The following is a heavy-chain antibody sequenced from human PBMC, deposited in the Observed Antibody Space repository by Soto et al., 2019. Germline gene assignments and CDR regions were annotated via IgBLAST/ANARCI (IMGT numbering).Heavy chain of an antibody. D-gene: IGHD3-16*01. V-gene: IGHV4-4*02. Sequence: QVQLLESGPGLVKPSETLSLICTVSVGSIRSSHWWSWVRQHPGKGLERIGEIYHSGSTNLDPSLQSRVTLSVIKSKNQSSLKLTSVTAADTAVYYCARDKATVGGYNLYDPWGQGILVTVSS. CDR3: ARDKATVGGYNLYDP. CDR1: VGSIRSSHW. J-gene: IGHJ5*02. CDR2: IYHSGST.